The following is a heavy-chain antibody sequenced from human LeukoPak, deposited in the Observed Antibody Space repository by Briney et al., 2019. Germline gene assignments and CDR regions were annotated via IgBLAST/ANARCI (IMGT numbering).Heavy chain of an antibody. V-gene: IGHV3-64*01. CDR3: ARVADFWSGHLDF. CDR1: GFNFRSHA. Sequence: GGSLRLSCSTSGFNFRSHAFHWVRQAPGKGLEFVSAIRTYGDNTYYANSVKGRFTISRDNSKETLYLQMGSLRPEDMAVYYCARVADFWSGHLDFWGQGALVTVSS. D-gene: IGHD3-3*01. J-gene: IGHJ4*02. CDR2: IRTYGDNT.